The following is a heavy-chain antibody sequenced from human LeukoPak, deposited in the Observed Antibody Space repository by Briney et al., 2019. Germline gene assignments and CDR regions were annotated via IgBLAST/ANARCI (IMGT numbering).Heavy chain of an antibody. Sequence: ASVKVSFKASGYTFTSYGISWVRQAPGQGVEWMGWISAYNGNTNYAQKLQGRVTMTTDTSTSTAYMELRSLRSDDTAVYYCARVQALVEYQLLLPEAFDPWGQGTLVTVSS. J-gene: IGHJ5*02. D-gene: IGHD2-2*01. CDR3: ARVQALVEYQLLLPEAFDP. CDR2: ISAYNGNT. V-gene: IGHV1-18*04. CDR1: GYTFTSYG.